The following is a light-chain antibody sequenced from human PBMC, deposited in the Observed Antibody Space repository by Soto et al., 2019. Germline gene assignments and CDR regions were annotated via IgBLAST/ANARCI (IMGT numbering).Light chain of an antibody. CDR2: AAS. Sequence: DIQMTQSPSSLSASVGDRVTITCRATQNISNYLNWYQQKPGKASQVLIYAASSLQSGVPSRFSGSGSGTDFTLSISILQPEDFATYYCQQSYSTPLTFGGGTKVYIK. V-gene: IGKV1-39*01. J-gene: IGKJ4*01. CDR3: QQSYSTPLT. CDR1: QNISNY.